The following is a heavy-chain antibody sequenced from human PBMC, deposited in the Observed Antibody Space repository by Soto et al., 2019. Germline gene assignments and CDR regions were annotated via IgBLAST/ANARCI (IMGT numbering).Heavy chain of an antibody. J-gene: IGHJ4*02. D-gene: IGHD1-26*01. CDR2: INAGNGNT. Sequence: ASVEVSCKXSGYTFTSYAMHWVRQAPGQRLEWMGWINAGNGNTKYSQKFQGRVTITRDTSASTAYMELSSLRSEDTAVYYCARAGVGALAAFDYWGQGTLVTVSS. CDR1: GYTFTSYA. CDR3: ARAGVGALAAFDY. V-gene: IGHV1-3*01.